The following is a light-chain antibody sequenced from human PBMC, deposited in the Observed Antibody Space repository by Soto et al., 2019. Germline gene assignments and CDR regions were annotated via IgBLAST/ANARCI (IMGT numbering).Light chain of an antibody. CDR2: AAS. V-gene: IGKV1-12*01. CDR3: QQANSFPRT. Sequence: DIQMTQSPSSVSASVGDRVTITCRASQSINIWLAWYQQKPGIAPKLLIYAASSLQSGVPSRFSASGSGTDFTLTINGLQPEDFAIYFCQQANSFPRTFGQGTKVDIK. J-gene: IGKJ1*01. CDR1: QSINIW.